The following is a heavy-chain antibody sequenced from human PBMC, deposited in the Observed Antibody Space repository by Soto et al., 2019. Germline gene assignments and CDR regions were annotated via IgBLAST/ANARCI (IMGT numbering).Heavy chain of an antibody. Sequence: EVQLVESGGGLVQPGGSLRLSCAASGFTFSSHWMHWVRQAPGKGLVWVSHIGPDGSSTRDADSVQGRFTISRDNARNTLYLQMNSLRDEYTAVYYCARDNNWSYDYWGQGSLVTVSS. CDR1: GFTFSSHW. V-gene: IGHV3-74*01. CDR3: ARDNNWSYDY. CDR2: IGPDGSST. J-gene: IGHJ4*02. D-gene: IGHD1-1*01.